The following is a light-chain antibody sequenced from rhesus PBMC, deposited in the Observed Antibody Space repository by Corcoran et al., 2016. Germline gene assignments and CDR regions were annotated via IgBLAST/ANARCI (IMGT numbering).Light chain of an antibody. J-gene: IGKJ4*01. V-gene: IGKV2S15*01. CDR3: MQGIQLPLT. CDR2: EVS. Sequence: DIVMTQTPLSLPVTPGEPASISCRSSQSLLHSGGKTYLYWYLKKPGQFPHLLIYEVSTRASGVPDRFSGSGSGTDCTLKISQVEAEDVGVYYCMQGIQLPLTFGGGTKVELK. CDR1: QSLLHSGGKTY.